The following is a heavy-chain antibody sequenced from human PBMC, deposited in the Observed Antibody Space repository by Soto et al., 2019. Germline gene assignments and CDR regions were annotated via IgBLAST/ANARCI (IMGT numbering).Heavy chain of an antibody. Sequence: PGESLKISCKGSGYSFTSYWISWVRQMPGKGLEWMGRIDPSDSYTNYSPSFQGHVTISADKSISTAYLQWSSLKASETAMYYCARHGPPSGNVDKHWFVPWGQGTLVTVFS. D-gene: IGHD6-25*01. CDR2: IDPSDSYT. V-gene: IGHV5-10-1*01. CDR1: GYSFTSYW. J-gene: IGHJ5*02. CDR3: ARHGPPSGNVDKHWFVP.